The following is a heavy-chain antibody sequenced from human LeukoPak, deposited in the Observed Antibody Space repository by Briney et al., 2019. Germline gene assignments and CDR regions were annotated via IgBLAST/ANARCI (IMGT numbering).Heavy chain of an antibody. CDR1: GYTFTGYY. J-gene: IGHJ4*02. D-gene: IGHD3-9*01. CDR2: INPNSGGT. CDR3: ARSRYDILTGPLYYFDY. Sequence: ASVKVPCKASGYTFTGYYMHWVRQAPGQGLEWMGRINPNSGGTNYAQKFQGRVTMTRDTSISTAYMELSRLRSDDTAVYYCARSRYDILTGPLYYFDYWGQGTLVTVSS. V-gene: IGHV1-2*06.